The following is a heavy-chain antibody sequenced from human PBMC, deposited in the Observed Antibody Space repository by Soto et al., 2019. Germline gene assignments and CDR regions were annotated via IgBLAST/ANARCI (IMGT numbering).Heavy chain of an antibody. D-gene: IGHD3-3*01. V-gene: IGHV3-23*01. CDR2: ISGSGGST. CDR3: AKDLGAYYDFWSGYYDY. Sequence: TGGFLRLSCAASGVTFISYAMSWVRQAPGKGLEWVSAISGSGGSTYYADSVKGRFTISRDNSKNTLYLQMNSLRAEDTAVYYCAKDLGAYYDFWSGYYDYWGQGTLVTVSS. J-gene: IGHJ4*02. CDR1: GVTFISYA.